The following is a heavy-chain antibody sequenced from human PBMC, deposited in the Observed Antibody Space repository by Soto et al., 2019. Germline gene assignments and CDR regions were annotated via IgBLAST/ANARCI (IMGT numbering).Heavy chain of an antibody. D-gene: IGHD3-3*01. CDR2: ISSSSSSI. V-gene: IGHV3-21*01. Sequence: GGSLRLSCAASGFIFSGYTMHWVRQAPGRGLEWVSSISSSSSSIYYADSVKGRFTISRDNAKNSLYLQMNSLRAEDTAVYYCARQSAAYYDFPPGAFDIWGQGTMVTVSS. CDR3: ARQSAAYYDFPPGAFDI. CDR1: GFIFSGYT. J-gene: IGHJ3*02.